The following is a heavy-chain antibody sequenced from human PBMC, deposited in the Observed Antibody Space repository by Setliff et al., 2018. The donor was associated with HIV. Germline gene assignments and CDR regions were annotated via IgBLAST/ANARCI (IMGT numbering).Heavy chain of an antibody. Sequence: GASVKVSCKASGYTFTSYYMHWVRRAPGQGLEWMGMISPSGASTKYAQRLQGRVTLTRDTSSSTVYVELSSLRSEDTAVYYCARWVPYWSTTSRYHWLFHYMDVWGKGTTVTVSS. CDR3: ARWVPYWSTTSRYHWLFHYMDV. J-gene: IGHJ6*03. D-gene: IGHD2-2*01. CDR1: GYTFTSYY. CDR2: ISPSGAST. V-gene: IGHV1-46*01.